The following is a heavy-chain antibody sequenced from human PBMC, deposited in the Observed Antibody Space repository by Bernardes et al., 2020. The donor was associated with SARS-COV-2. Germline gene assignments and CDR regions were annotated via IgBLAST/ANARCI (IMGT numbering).Heavy chain of an antibody. V-gene: IGHV4-34*01. CDR2: INHSGST. Sequence: SESLSLTCAVYGGSFSGYYWSWIRQPPGKVLEWIGEINHSGSTNYNPSLKSRVTISVDTSKNQFSLKLTSVNAADTAVYYCARGVEMGYYYYYMDVWGKGTTVTVSS. CDR1: GGSFSGYY. J-gene: IGHJ6*03. CDR3: ARGVEMGYYYYYMDV. D-gene: IGHD1-1*01.